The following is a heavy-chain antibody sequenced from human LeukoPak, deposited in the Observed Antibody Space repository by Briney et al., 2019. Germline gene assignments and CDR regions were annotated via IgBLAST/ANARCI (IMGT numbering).Heavy chain of an antibody. V-gene: IGHV3-30*02. D-gene: IGHD1-26*01. CDR1: GFTFSSYG. CDR2: IRYDGSNK. Sequence: GGSLRLSCAASGFTFSSYGMHWVRQAPGKGLEWVAFIRYDGSNKYYADSVKGRFTISRDNSKNTLYLQMNSLRAEDKAVYYCAKIPRRELSDNWFDPWGQGTLVTVSS. CDR3: AKIPRRELSDNWFDP. J-gene: IGHJ5*02.